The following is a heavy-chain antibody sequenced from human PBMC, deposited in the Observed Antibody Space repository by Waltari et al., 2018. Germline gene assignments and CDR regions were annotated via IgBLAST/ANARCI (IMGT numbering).Heavy chain of an antibody. D-gene: IGHD4-17*01. CDR1: GGSMSNFY. V-gene: IGHV4-59*13. CDR2: ISHTGNT. CDR3: ARGDGDLDYDYYYMDV. Sequence: VQLQEPGPGLLKPSETLSLTCTVSGGSMSNFYWSWIRQPPGKGPEWIGYISHTGNTNYNPSLKGRVIISVDTSKKQFSLKVSSLTAADTAVYYCARGDGDLDYDYYYMDVWGKGTTVTVSS. J-gene: IGHJ6*03.